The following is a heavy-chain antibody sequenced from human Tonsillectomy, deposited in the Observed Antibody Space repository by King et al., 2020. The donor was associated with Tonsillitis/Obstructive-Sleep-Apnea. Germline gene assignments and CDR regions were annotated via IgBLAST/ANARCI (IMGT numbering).Heavy chain of an antibody. J-gene: IGHJ3*02. V-gene: IGHV3-15*01. D-gene: IGHD2-2*01. Sequence: VQLVESGGGLVKPGGSLRLSCAASGFTFSNAWMSWVRQAPGKGLEWVGRIKSKTDGGTTDYASPVKGRFTISRDDSKKTLYLQMNSLKTEDTAVYYCPLCSSTSCYSYAFDIWGQGTMVTVSS. CDR2: IKSKTDGGTT. CDR1: GFTFSNAW. CDR3: PLCSSTSCYSYAFDI.